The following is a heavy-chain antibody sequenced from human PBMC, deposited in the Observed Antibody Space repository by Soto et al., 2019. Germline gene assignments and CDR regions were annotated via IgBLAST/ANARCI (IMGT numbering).Heavy chain of an antibody. J-gene: IGHJ4*02. CDR2: IYYSGST. CDR1: GGSISSSIYY. Sequence: SETLSLTCTVAGGSISSSIYYWGWIRQPPGKGLEWIGSIYYSGSTYYNPSLKSRVTISVDTSKNQFSLKLSSVTAADTAVYYCANFDYGGNSGYWGQGTLVTVSS. CDR3: ANFDYGGNSGY. V-gene: IGHV4-39*01. D-gene: IGHD4-17*01.